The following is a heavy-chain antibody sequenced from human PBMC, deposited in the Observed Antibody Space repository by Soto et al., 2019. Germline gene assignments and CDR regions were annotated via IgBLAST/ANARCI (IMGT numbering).Heavy chain of an antibody. Sequence: GASVKVSCKASGYTFTSYYMHWVRQAPGQGLEWMGIINPSGGSTSYAQKFQGRVTMTRDTSTSTVYMELSSLRSEDTAVYYCARDRGVDTKFGVVIYYYYGMDIWGQGTTVTVSS. CDR3: ARDRGVDTKFGVVIYYYYGMDI. J-gene: IGHJ6*02. CDR1: GYTFTSYY. CDR2: INPSGGST. V-gene: IGHV1-46*01. D-gene: IGHD3-3*01.